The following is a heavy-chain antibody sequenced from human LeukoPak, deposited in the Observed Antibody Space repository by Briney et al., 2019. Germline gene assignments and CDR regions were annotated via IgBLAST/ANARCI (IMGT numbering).Heavy chain of an antibody. CDR2: ISISGENT. CDR3: ARLISTSSSRFSDY. CDR1: GFTFSSYA. D-gene: IGHD6-6*01. J-gene: IGHJ4*02. Sequence: HAGGPLRLSCAASGFTFSSYAMSWVRQAPGKGLEWVSAISISGENTYYADSVKGRFTISRDTSRNTLYLQMHSLRAEDTAVYYCARLISTSSSRFSDYWGQGTLVTVSS. V-gene: IGHV3-23*01.